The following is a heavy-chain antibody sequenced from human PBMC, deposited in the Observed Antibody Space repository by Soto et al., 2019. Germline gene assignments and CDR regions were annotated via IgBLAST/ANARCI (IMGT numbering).Heavy chain of an antibody. CDR1: GFTFSSYG. D-gene: IGHD3-22*01. Sequence: QVQLVESGGGVVQPGRSLRLSCAASGFTFSSYGMHWVRQTPGKGLEWVAVISYDGSNKYYADSVKGRFTISRDNSKNTLYLQMNSLRAEDKAVYYCAKDLVTYYYDSSALGVWGQGTTVTVSS. V-gene: IGHV3-30*18. J-gene: IGHJ6*02. CDR3: AKDLVTYYYDSSALGV. CDR2: ISYDGSNK.